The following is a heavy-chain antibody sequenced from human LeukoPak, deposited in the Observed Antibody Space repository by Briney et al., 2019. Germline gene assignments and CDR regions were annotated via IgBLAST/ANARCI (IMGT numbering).Heavy chain of an antibody. Sequence: GGSLRLSCAAPGFTFSSYAMSWVRQAPGKGLEWVSAISGSGGSTYYADSVKGRFTISRDNSKNTLYLQMNSLRAEDTAVYYCAKDRGSSGWYLGYNWFDPWGQGTLVTVSS. CDR3: AKDRGSSGWYLGYNWFDP. D-gene: IGHD6-19*01. V-gene: IGHV3-23*01. CDR2: ISGSGGST. CDR1: GFTFSSYA. J-gene: IGHJ5*02.